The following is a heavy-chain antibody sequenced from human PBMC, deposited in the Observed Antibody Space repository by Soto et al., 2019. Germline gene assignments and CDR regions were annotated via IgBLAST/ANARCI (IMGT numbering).Heavy chain of an antibody. V-gene: IGHV1-69*06. CDR1: VGTFLSYA. CDR3: ETNVEMATPHAYDI. D-gene: IGHD5-12*01. CDR2: IIPIFGTA. J-gene: IGHJ3*02. Sequence: ASVKVSFLASVGTFLSYAFSWVRQAPGQGLEWMGRIIPIFGTANYAQKFQSRVTITADKSTSTAYMELSSLRCEKTAVYSCETNVEMATPHAYDIWGQGTLVTVSS.